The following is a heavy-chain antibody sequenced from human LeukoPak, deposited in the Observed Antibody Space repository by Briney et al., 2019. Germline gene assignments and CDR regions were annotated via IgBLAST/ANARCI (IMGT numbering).Heavy chain of an antibody. J-gene: IGHJ3*02. CDR3: AKDSPPYYDSSGYSDAFDI. D-gene: IGHD3-22*01. CDR2: IIGSGGST. Sequence: GGSLRLSCAASGFTFSSYAMSWVRQAPGKGLEWVSAIIGSGGSTYAESVKGRFTISRNNSKNTLYLQMNSMRAEDTAVYYCAKDSPPYYDSSGYSDAFDIWGQGTMVTVSS. V-gene: IGHV3-23*01. CDR1: GFTFSSYA.